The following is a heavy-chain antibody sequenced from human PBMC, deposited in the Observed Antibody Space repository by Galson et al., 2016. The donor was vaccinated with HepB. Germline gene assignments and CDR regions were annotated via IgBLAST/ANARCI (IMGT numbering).Heavy chain of an antibody. Sequence: ETLSLTCAVSGGSISSSNWWSWVRQPPGKGLEWIGEIYHSGPTNYNPSLKSRVRIPGDKYKTQFSLKPSSVTAADTAVYYCASRAWTLTWFDPWGQGTLVTVSS. V-gene: IGHV4-4*02. CDR2: IYHSGPT. J-gene: IGHJ5*02. CDR1: GGSISSSNW. D-gene: IGHD3-16*01. CDR3: ASRAWTLTWFDP.